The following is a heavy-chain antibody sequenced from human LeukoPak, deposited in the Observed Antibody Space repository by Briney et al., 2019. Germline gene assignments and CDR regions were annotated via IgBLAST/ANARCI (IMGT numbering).Heavy chain of an antibody. CDR2: IYHSGST. J-gene: IGHJ4*02. V-gene: IGHV4-4*02. CDR3: ARGYPSRYYMGWLRFSSTFSDY. CDR1: GGSISSSNW. D-gene: IGHD5-12*01. Sequence: PSETLSLTCAVSGGSISSSNWWSWVRQPPGKGLEWIGEIYHSGSTNYNPSLKSRVTISVDTSKNQFSLKLSSVTAADTAVYYCARGYPSRYYMGWLRFSSTFSDYWGQGTLVTVSS.